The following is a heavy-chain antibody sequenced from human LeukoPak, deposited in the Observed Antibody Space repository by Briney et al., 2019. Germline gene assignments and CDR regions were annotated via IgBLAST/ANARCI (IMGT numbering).Heavy chain of an antibody. V-gene: IGHV4-4*09. CDR2: IHTSGIT. CDR1: DGSISNSF. J-gene: IGHJ4*02. D-gene: IGHD4-23*01. Sequence: SETLSLTCTVLDGSISNSFWNWVRQPPGKGLEWIAYIHTSGITNYNPAFKSRVTLSVDTSKSQFSLRLNSVTASDTAVYYCANSYDGKIVPFDNWGQGTLVTVSS. CDR3: ANSYDGKIVPFDN.